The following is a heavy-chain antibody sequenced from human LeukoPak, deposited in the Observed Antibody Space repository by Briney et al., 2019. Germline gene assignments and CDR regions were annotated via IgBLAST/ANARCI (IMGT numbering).Heavy chain of an antibody. CDR2: IWYGGSDK. V-gene: IGHV3-33*01. CDR1: GFTFSSYG. Sequence: PGRSLRLSCAASGFTFSSYGMHWVRQAPGKGLEWVAVIWYGGSDKYYADSAKGRFTISRDNSKNTLYLQMDSLRAEDTAVYYCATAPSGSGTFLDYWGQGTLVTVSS. CDR3: ATAPSGSGTFLDY. D-gene: IGHD3-10*01. J-gene: IGHJ4*02.